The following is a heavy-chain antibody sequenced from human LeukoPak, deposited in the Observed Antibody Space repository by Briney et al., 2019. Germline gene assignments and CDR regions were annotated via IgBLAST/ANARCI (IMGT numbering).Heavy chain of an antibody. V-gene: IGHV4-30-4*01. CDR2: IYYSEST. J-gene: IGHJ6*02. CDR1: DGSINSGDYY. Sequence: SQTLSLTCTVSDGSINSGDYYWSWIRQPPGKGLEWIGYIYYSESTYYNPSLKSRLTISIDTSKNQFSLKLSSVTAADTAVYYCARVIYGDYYFYGLDVWGQGTTVTVSS. CDR3: ARVIYGDYYFYGLDV. D-gene: IGHD2-21*01.